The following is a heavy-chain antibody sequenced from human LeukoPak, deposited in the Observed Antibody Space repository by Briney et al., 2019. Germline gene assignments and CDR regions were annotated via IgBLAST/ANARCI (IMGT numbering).Heavy chain of an antibody. D-gene: IGHD3-10*02. V-gene: IGHV4-59*01. Sequence: SETLSLTCAVSGGSISSYYWNWIRQPPGKGLEWIGYIYYSGSTNYNPSLKSRVTISIDTSKNQLSLQLSSVTAADTAVYYCATDVRGLVPYYFDSWGQGTLVTVSS. CDR1: GGSISSYY. J-gene: IGHJ4*02. CDR2: IYYSGST. CDR3: ATDVRGLVPYYFDS.